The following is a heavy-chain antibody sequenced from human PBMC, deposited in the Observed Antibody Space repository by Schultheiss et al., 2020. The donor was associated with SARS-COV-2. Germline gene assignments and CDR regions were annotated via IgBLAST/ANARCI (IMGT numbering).Heavy chain of an antibody. D-gene: IGHD3-3*01. Sequence: SETLSLTCAVYGGSFSGYYWSWIRQPPGKGLEWIGEINHSGSTNYNPSLKSRVTISVDTSKNQFSLKLSSVTAADTAVYYCARGRRTYDFWSGYNNWFDPWGQGTLVTVSS. J-gene: IGHJ5*02. CDR2: INHSGST. CDR3: ARGRRTYDFWSGYNNWFDP. V-gene: IGHV4-34*01. CDR1: GGSFSGYY.